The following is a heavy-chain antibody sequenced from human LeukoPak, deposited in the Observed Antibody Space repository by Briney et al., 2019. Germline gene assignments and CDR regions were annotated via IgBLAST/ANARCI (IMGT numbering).Heavy chain of an antibody. D-gene: IGHD3-10*01. CDR3: ARVPNLVRGPLDY. Sequence: QPGGSLRLSCAASGFTFSSYWMSWVRQAPGKGLEWVANIKQDGSEMYYVDSVKGRFTISRDNAKNTLYLHVNSLRVEDTAVYYCARVPNLVRGPLDYWGQGTLVTVSS. CDR2: IKQDGSEM. J-gene: IGHJ4*02. V-gene: IGHV3-7*04. CDR1: GFTFSSYW.